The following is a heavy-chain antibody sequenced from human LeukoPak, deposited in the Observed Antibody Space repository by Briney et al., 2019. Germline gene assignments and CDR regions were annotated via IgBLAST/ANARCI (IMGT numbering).Heavy chain of an antibody. J-gene: IGHJ3*02. Sequence: PGGSLRLSCAASGFTFRFYTMTWVRQAPGKGLEWVSSINNIGDKTFYADSVRGRFTISRDNSETTLFLQMNGLRADDTAVYYCAKDRRSGPPDAFDIWGPGTVVTVSS. CDR1: GFTFRFYT. CDR2: INNIGDKT. CDR3: AKDRRSGPPDAFDI. V-gene: IGHV3-23*01. D-gene: IGHD3-3*01.